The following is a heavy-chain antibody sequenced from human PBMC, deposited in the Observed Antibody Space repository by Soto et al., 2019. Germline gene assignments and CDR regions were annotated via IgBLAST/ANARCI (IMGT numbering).Heavy chain of an antibody. V-gene: IGHV3-23*01. CDR3: AKASYYDFWSSYYGQPYFDY. CDR2: ISGSGGST. J-gene: IGHJ4*02. Sequence: GGSLRLSCASSGFTFSSYAMSLVRQAPGKGLEWVSAISGSGGSTYYADSVKGRFTISRDNSKNTLYLQMNSLRAEDTAVYYCAKASYYDFWSSYYGQPYFDYWGQGTLVTVSS. D-gene: IGHD3-3*01. CDR1: GFTFSSYA.